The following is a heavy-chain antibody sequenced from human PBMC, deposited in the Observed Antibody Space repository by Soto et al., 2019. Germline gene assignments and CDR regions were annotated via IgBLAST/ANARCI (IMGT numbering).Heavy chain of an antibody. Sequence: PSETLSLTCTVSGGSISSYYWSWIRQPPGKGLEWIGYMYYSGSANYNPSLKRRVTISVDTSKNQFSLKLSSVTAADTAVYYCARVRCELLPSFDPWGKGSLVTVAS. D-gene: IGHD6-6*01. V-gene: IGHV4-59*01. CDR3: ARVRCELLPSFDP. CDR2: MYYSGSA. J-gene: IGHJ5*02. CDR1: GGSISSYY.